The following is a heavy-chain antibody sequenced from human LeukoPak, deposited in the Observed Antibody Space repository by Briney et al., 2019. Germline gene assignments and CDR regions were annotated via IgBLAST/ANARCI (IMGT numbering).Heavy chain of an antibody. J-gene: IGHJ5*02. V-gene: IGHV1-2*02. D-gene: IGHD3-22*01. CDR3: ARRITMIDNWFDP. CDR1: GYTLTELS. CDR2: INPNSGGT. Sequence: GASVKVSCKVSGYTLTELSMHWVRQAPGQGLEWMGWINPNSGGTNYAQKFQGRVTMTRDTSISTAYMELSRLRSDDTAVYYCARRITMIDNWFDPWGQGTLVTVSS.